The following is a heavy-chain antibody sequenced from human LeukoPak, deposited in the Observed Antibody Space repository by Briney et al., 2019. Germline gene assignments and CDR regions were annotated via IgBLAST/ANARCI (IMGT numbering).Heavy chain of an antibody. CDR3: ARGDYGGDYFDY. CDR1: GFTFSDHY. CDR2: ISSGSTYT. D-gene: IGHD4-23*01. Sequence: GGSLRLSCEVSGFTFSDHYMSWIRQAPGKRLEWVSYISSGSTYTNYADSVEGRFTISRDYAKNSLYLQMNSLRAEDTAVYYCARGDYGGDYFDYWGQGTLVTVSS. V-gene: IGHV3-11*05. J-gene: IGHJ4*02.